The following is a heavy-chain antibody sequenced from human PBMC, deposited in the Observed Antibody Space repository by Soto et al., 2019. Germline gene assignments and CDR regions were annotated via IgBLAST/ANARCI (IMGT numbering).Heavy chain of an antibody. D-gene: IGHD3-3*01. Sequence: ASGKVSWKASGYTFTGYGISWVRQAPGQGLEWMGWISAYNGNTNYAQKLQGRVTMTTDTSTSTAYMELRSLRSDDTAVYYCARAPLPHDFWSGYYPYYYGMDVWGQGTTVTVSS. CDR3: ARAPLPHDFWSGYYPYYYGMDV. CDR1: GYTFTGYG. J-gene: IGHJ6*02. V-gene: IGHV1-18*01. CDR2: ISAYNGNT.